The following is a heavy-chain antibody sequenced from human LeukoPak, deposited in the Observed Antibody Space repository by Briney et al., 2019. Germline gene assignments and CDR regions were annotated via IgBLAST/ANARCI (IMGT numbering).Heavy chain of an antibody. CDR2: IYTSGST. CDR1: GGSISSGSYY. J-gene: IGHJ4*02. Sequence: SETLSLTCTASGGSISSGSYYWSWIRQPAGKGLEWIGRIYTSGSTNYNPSLKSRVTISVDTSKIQFALTLSSVTAAYTAVYYCARYGYYCDSSGYYQQYFDYWGRGTLVTVSS. CDR3: ARYGYYCDSSGYYQQYFDY. V-gene: IGHV4-61*02. D-gene: IGHD3-22*01.